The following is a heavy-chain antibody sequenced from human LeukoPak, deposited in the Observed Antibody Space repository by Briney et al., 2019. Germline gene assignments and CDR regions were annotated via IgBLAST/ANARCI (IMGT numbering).Heavy chain of an antibody. CDR3: ARDRTAVAGIKQFDY. CDR2: INPNSGGT. J-gene: IGHJ4*02. D-gene: IGHD6-19*01. CDR1: GYTFTGYY. V-gene: IGHV1-2*02. Sequence: GASVKVSCKASGYTFTGYYMHWVRQAPGQGLEWMGWINPNSGGTNYAQKFQGRVTMTRDTSISTAYMELSRLRSDDTAVYYRARDRTAVAGIKQFDYWGQGTLVTVSS.